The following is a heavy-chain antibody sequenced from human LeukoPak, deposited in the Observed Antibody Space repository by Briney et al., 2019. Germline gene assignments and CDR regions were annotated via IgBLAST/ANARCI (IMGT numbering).Heavy chain of an antibody. D-gene: IGHD6-19*01. J-gene: IGHJ4*02. CDR2: IIPIFGTA. Sequence: SVKVSCKASGGTFSSYAISWLRQAPGQGLEWMGRIIPIFGTANYAQKFQGRVTITTDESTSTAYMELSSLRSEDTAVYYCASQSEGAVAGYYFDYWGQGTLVTVSS. CDR3: ASQSEGAVAGYYFDY. CDR1: GGTFSSYA. V-gene: IGHV1-69*05.